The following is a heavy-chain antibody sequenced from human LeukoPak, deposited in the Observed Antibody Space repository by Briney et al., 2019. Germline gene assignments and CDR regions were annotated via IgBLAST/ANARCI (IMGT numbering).Heavy chain of an antibody. CDR2: IIPIFGIA. Sequence: SVKVSFKASGYTFTGYYMHWVRQAPGQGLEWMGRIIPIFGIANYAQKFQGRVTITADKSTSTAYMELSSLRSEDTAVYYCARAGLYDSSGYYYDYWGQGTLVTVSS. CDR3: ARAGLYDSSGYYYDY. CDR1: GYTFTGYY. V-gene: IGHV1-69*02. D-gene: IGHD3-22*01. J-gene: IGHJ4*02.